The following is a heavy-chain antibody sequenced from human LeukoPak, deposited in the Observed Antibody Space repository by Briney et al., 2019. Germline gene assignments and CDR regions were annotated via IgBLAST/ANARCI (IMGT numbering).Heavy chain of an antibody. D-gene: IGHD2-2*01. J-gene: IGHJ1*01. CDR2: INPSGGST. V-gene: IGHV1-46*01. Sequence: ASVKVSCKVSGYTFTSYYMHWVRQAPGQGLEWMGIINPSGGSTSYAQKFQGRVTMTRDMSTSTAYMELSSLRSEDTAVYYCARADCSRTSCYRAGFQHWGQGTLVTVSS. CDR1: GYTFTSYY. CDR3: ARADCSRTSCYRAGFQH.